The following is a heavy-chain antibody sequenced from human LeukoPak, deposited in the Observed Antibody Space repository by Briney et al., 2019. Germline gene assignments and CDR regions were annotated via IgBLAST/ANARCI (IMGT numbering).Heavy chain of an antibody. J-gene: IGHJ6*03. D-gene: IGHD3-3*01. Sequence: PGETLSLTCTVSGFTIRSTNIDWVRQPQAPGKELDSAVSSNYSGSTYYTPSLKSRVTISVDTSKNQFSLKLSSVTAADTAVYYCGRLFYDFWSGHYYYYMDVWGKGTTVTVSS. CDR2: SNYSGST. CDR3: GRLFYDFWSGHYYYYMDV. V-gene: IGHV4-39*01. CDR1: GFTIRSTNID.